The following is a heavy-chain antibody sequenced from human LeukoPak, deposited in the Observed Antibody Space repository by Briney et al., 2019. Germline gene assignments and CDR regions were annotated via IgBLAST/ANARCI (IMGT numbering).Heavy chain of an antibody. CDR1: GFTFSSYS. D-gene: IGHD3-16*01. CDR2: ISTTSGAI. Sequence: GGSLRLSCAASGFTFSSYSMNWVRQAPGKGLEWVSYISTTSGAIYYADSVKGRFTISRDNAKNSLYLQMNSLRAEDTAVYYCASLGRIRSWGQGTRVTVSS. CDR3: ASLGRIRS. V-gene: IGHV3-48*01. J-gene: IGHJ5*02.